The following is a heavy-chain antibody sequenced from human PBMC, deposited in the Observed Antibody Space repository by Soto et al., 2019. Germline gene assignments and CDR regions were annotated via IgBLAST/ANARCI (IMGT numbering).Heavy chain of an antibody. J-gene: IGHJ4*02. CDR1: GGSMRSGGYF. CDR2: IYYSGGT. CDR3: SRVAKEENPKLESWYAFDI. D-gene: IGHD6-13*01. Sequence: SETLSLTCTVSGGSMRSGGYFWSWIRQHPGKGLEWIGNIYYSGGTYYNPSLESRVDISVDTSKNEFTLKVDSVTAADTAMYFCSRVAKEENPKLESWYAFDIWGQGTLVTVS. V-gene: IGHV4-31*03.